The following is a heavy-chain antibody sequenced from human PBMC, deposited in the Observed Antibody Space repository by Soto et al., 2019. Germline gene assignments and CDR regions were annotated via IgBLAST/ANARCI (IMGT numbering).Heavy chain of an antibody. Sequence: QVQLQESGPGLVKPSGTLSLTCAVSSGSISSNNWWSWVRQPPGKGLEWIGEIYHSGSTNYSPSLKSRVAISVDKSKNQFSQKLSSVTAADTAVYYCASVFRDYYYYPMDVWGKGTTVTVSS. V-gene: IGHV4-4*02. CDR1: SGSISSNNW. J-gene: IGHJ6*03. CDR2: IYHSGST. CDR3: ASVFRDYYYYPMDV.